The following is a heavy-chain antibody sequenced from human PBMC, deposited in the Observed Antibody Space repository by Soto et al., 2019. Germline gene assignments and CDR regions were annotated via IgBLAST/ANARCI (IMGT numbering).Heavy chain of an antibody. J-gene: IGHJ4*02. CDR1: GFTFSSYG. V-gene: IGHV3-30*18. CDR3: AKGRWDADYVFDY. Sequence: PGGSLRLSCAASGFTFSSYGMHWVRQVPGKGLEWVAVISHDRGNKYYADSVKGRFTISRDNSKNTLYLQMNSLRPEDTAVYYCAKGRWDADYVFDYWGQGTLVTVSS. CDR2: ISHDRGNK. D-gene: IGHD4-17*01.